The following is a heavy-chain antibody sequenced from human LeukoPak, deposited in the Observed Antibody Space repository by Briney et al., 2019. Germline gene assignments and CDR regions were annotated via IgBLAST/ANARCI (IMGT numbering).Heavy chain of an antibody. J-gene: IGHJ4*02. V-gene: IGHV3-23*01. D-gene: IGHD2-2*02. CDR2: ITGSGGST. CDR1: GFTFSSYA. CDR3: AKAGDIAVVPAALRPFDY. Sequence: PGGSLRLSCAASGFTFSSYAMSWVRQAPGKGLEWVSAITGSGGSTYYADSVKGRFTISRDNSKNTLYLQMNSLRAEDTAVYYCAKAGDIAVVPAALRPFDYWGQGTLVTVSP.